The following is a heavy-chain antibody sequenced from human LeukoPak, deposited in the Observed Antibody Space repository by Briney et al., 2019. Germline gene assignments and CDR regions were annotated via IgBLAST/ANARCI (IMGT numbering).Heavy chain of an antibody. CDR3: ARHVDGWSRRPFDY. D-gene: IGHD6-19*01. V-gene: IGHV4-39*01. Sequence: SETLSLTCTVSGGSISSSSYYWGWIRQPPGKGLEWIGSIYYSGSTYYNPSLKSRVTISVDTSKNQFSLKLSSVTAADKAVYYCARHVDGWSRRPFDYWGQGTLVTVSS. CDR1: GGSISSSSYY. CDR2: IYYSGST. J-gene: IGHJ4*02.